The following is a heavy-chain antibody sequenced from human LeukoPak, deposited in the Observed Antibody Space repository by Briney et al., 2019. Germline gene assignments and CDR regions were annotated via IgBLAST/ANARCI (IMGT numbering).Heavy chain of an antibody. CDR2: IYYSGTT. J-gene: IGHJ3*02. D-gene: IGHD3-22*01. CDR3: ARDRHYDRSGYYYSYAFDI. V-gene: IGHV4-59*01. Sequence: KPSETLSLTCSVSGGSMSRYYWNWIRQPPGKGLEWIGYIYYSGTTNYNPSLKSRVTISGDTSKNQFSLRLSSVTAADTAVYYCARDRHYDRSGYYYSYAFDIWGQGTMVTVSS. CDR1: GGSMSRYY.